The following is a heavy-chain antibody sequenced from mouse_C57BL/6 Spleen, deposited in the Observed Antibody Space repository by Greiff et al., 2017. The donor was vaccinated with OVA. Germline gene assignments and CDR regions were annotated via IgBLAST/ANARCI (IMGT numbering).Heavy chain of an antibody. D-gene: IGHD2-3*01. Sequence: EVKLQESGPGLVKPSQSLSLTCSVTGYSITSGYYWNWIRQFPGNKLEWMGYISYDGSNNYNPSLKNRISITRDTSKNQFFLKLNSVTTEDTASYYCAREKGYYVGSGFAYWGQGTLVTVSA. CDR1: GYSITSGYY. CDR2: ISYDGSN. J-gene: IGHJ3*01. CDR3: AREKGYYVGSGFAY. V-gene: IGHV3-6*01.